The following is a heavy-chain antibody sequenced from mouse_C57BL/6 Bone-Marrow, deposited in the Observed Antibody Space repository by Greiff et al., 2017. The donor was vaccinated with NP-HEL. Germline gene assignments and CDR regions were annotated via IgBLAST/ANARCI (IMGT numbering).Heavy chain of an antibody. Sequence: EVKVEESGEGLVKPGGSLKLSCAASGFTFSSYAMSWVRQTPEKRLEWVAYISSGGDYIYYADTVKGRFTISRDNARNTLYLQMSSLKSEDTAMYYCTRVARYFDVWGTGTTVTVSS. D-gene: IGHD1-1*01. CDR3: TRVARYFDV. J-gene: IGHJ1*03. CDR1: GFTFSSYA. CDR2: ISSGGDYI. V-gene: IGHV5-9-1*02.